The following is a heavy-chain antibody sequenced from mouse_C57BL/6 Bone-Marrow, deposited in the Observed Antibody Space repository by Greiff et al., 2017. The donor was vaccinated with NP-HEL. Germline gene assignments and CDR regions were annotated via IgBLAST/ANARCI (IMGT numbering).Heavy chain of an antibody. CDR1: GFNIKDDY. CDR2: IDPENGDT. D-gene: IGHD2-2*01. CDR3: TTDGYGLFAY. V-gene: IGHV14-4*01. J-gene: IGHJ3*01. Sequence: EVQLKESGAELVRPGASVKLSCTASGFNIKDDYMHWVKQRPEQGLEWIGWIDPENGDTEYASKFQGKATITADTSSNTAYLQLSSLTSEDTAVYYCTTDGYGLFAYWGQGTLVTVSA.